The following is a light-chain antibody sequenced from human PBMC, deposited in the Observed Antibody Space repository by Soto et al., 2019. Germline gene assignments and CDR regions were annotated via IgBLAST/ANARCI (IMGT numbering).Light chain of an antibody. CDR2: TAS. CDR1: QSISIY. V-gene: IGKV1-39*01. J-gene: IGKJ4*01. Sequence: DIQMTQSPSSLSASVGDRVTITCRASQSISIYLNWYQQKPGKAPKVLIYTASSLQSGVPSRFSGIGSGTDFTLSISSLQPEDFATYYRQQTDSGPLTFGGGTKVDIK. CDR3: QQTDSGPLT.